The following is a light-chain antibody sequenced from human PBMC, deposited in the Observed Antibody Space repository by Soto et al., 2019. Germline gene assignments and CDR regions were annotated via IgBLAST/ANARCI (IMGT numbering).Light chain of an antibody. J-gene: IGLJ2*01. Sequence: QSALTQPPSASGSPGQSVTISCTETSSDVGGFNYVSWHQQHPGKAPKLILYEVNKRPSGVPDRFSGSKSGNTASLTISGLQTEDEADYYCSSFSSITREVFGGGTKVTVL. CDR1: SSDVGGFNY. CDR2: EVN. CDR3: SSFSSITREV. V-gene: IGLV2-8*01.